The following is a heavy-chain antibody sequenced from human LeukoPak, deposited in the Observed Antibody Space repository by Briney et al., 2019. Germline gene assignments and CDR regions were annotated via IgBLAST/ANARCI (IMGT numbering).Heavy chain of an antibody. CDR1: GFTVSSSY. Sequence: PGGSLRLSCAASGFTVSSSYMSWVRQAPGKGLEWVSVIYSGGSTYYADSVKGRFTISRDNSKNTLYLQMNSLRAEDTAVYYCATLTLAAAGTPFDYWGQGTLVTVSS. D-gene: IGHD6-13*01. J-gene: IGHJ4*02. V-gene: IGHV3-53*01. CDR3: ATLTLAAAGTPFDY. CDR2: IYSGGST.